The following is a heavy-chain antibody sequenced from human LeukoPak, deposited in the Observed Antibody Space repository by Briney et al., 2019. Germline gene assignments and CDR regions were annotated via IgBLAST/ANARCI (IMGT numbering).Heavy chain of an antibody. CDR1: GFTFSNAW. CDR2: IKSKTDGGTT. V-gene: IGHV3-15*01. J-gene: IGHJ4*02. Sequence: GGSLRLSCEASGFTFSNAWMSWVRQAPGKGLEWVGRIKSKTDGGTTDYAAPVKGRFTISRDDSKNTLYLQMNSLKTEDTAVYYCTTGARAYGSGSYYPFDYWGQGTLVTVSS. D-gene: IGHD3-10*01. CDR3: TTGARAYGSGSYYPFDY.